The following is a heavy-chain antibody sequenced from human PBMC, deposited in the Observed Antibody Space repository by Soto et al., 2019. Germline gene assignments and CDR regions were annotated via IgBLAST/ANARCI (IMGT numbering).Heavy chain of an antibody. CDR1: GGSISSYY. D-gene: IGHD3-22*01. V-gene: IGHV4-59*01. CDR3: ASNIHYYDSSGPLGYAFDI. J-gene: IGHJ3*02. Sequence: SETLSLTCTVSGGSISSYYWSWIRQPPGKGLEWIGYIYYSGSTNYNPSLKSRVTISVDTSKNQFSLKLSSVTAADTAVYYCASNIHYYDSSGPLGYAFDIWGQGTMVTVSS. CDR2: IYYSGST.